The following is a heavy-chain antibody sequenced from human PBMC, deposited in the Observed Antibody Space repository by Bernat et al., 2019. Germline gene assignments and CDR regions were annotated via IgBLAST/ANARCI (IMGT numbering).Heavy chain of an antibody. J-gene: IGHJ6*03. CDR2: ISAYNGNT. D-gene: IGHD4-17*01. V-gene: IGHV1-18*01. Sequence: QVQLVQSGAEVKKPGASVKVSCKPSGYTFTSYGISWVRQAPGQGLEWMGWISAYNGNTNYAQKLQGRVTMTTDTSTSTAYMELRSLSSDDTAVYYVARVAREGKGDYVNHGLFYYYYMDVWGKGTTVTVSS. CDR1: GYTFTSYG. CDR3: ARVAREGKGDYVNHGLFYYYYMDV.